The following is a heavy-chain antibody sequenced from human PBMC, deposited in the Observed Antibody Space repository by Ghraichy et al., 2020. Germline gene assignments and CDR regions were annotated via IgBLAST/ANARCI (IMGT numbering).Heavy chain of an antibody. Sequence: GESLNISCAASGFTFSRHWMSWVRQAPGKGLEWVASIKSDGSDIFYLDSVKGRFTISRDNAENSVSLEMTSLRAEDTAIYYCARDPYGDYKYGGTDYWGRGTLVSVSS. D-gene: IGHD4-17*01. CDR3: ARDPYGDYKYGGTDY. V-gene: IGHV3-7*01. J-gene: IGHJ4*02. CDR2: IKSDGSDI. CDR1: GFTFSRHW.